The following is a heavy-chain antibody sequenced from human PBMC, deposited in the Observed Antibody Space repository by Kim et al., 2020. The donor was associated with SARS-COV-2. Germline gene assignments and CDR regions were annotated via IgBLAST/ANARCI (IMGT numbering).Heavy chain of an antibody. CDR2: IIPILGIA. CDR1: GGTFSSYA. Sequence: SVKVSCKASGGTFSSYAISWVRQAPGQGLEWMGRIIPILGIANYAQKFQGRVTITADKSTSTAYMELSSLRSEDTAVYYCARPGEGSGRSMAFDYWGQGTLVTVSS. D-gene: IGHD3-10*01. CDR3: ARPGEGSGRSMAFDY. V-gene: IGHV1-69*04. J-gene: IGHJ4*02.